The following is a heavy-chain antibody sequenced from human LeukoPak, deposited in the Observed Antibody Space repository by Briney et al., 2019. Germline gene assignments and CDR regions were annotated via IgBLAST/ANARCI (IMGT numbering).Heavy chain of an antibody. V-gene: IGHV3-21*01. CDR2: ISSSSSYI. J-gene: IGHJ4*02. CDR1: GFTFSSYS. Sequence: GGSLRLSCAASGFTFSSYSMNWVRQAPGKGLEWVSSISSSSSYIYYADLVKGRFTISRDNAKNSLYLQMNSLRAEDTAVYYCARSRSYYDSSGYYPDYWGQGTLDTVSS. CDR3: ARSRSYYDSSGYYPDY. D-gene: IGHD3-22*01.